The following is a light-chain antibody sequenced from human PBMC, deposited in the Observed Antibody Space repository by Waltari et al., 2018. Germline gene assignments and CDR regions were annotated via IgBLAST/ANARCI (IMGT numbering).Light chain of an antibody. CDR1: SSDVGTYNL. J-gene: IGLJ3*02. V-gene: IGLV2-23*02. CDR2: DVT. CDR3: CSYVGSSTLM. Sequence: QSATQPASVSGSPGQSITISCTGSSSDVGTYNLVSWYQQQPGKVPKLLIYDVTKRPSGVSNRFSGSKSGNTASLTISGLQAEDEADYYCCSYVGSSTLMFGGGTKLTVL.